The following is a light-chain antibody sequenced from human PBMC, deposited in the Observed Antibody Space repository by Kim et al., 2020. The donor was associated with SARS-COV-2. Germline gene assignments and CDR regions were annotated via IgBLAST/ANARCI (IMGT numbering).Light chain of an antibody. CDR2: AAS. V-gene: IGKV1-8*01. J-gene: IGKJ4*01. CDR3: QQYYSYTLT. CDR1: QGISSY. Sequence: ASTGDRVTITCRASQGISSYLAWYQQKPGKAPKLLIYAASTLQSGVPSRFSGSGSGTDFTLTISCLQSEDFATYYCQQYYSYTLTFGGGTKVDIK.